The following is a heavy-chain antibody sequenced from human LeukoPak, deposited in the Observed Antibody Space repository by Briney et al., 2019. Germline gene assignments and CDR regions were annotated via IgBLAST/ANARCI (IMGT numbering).Heavy chain of an antibody. Sequence: GGSLRLSCAASGFTFSSYGMHWVRQAPGKGLEWVAFIRYDGSNKYYADSVKGRFTISRDNSKNTLYLQMNSLRAEDTAVYYCANAPAAAGSLGAFDIWGQGTMVTVSS. CDR2: IRYDGSNK. V-gene: IGHV3-30*02. J-gene: IGHJ3*02. D-gene: IGHD6-13*01. CDR1: GFTFSSYG. CDR3: ANAPAAAGSLGAFDI.